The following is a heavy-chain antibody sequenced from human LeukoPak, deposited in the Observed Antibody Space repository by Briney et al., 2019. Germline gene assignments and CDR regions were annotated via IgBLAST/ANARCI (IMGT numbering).Heavy chain of an antibody. Sequence: GGSLRLSCAASGFTFSSYAMHWVRQAPGKGLEWVAVISYDGSNKYYADSVKGRFTISRDNSKNTLYLQMNSLRAEDTAVCYCASSRDWGQGTLVTVSS. CDR1: GFTFSSYA. V-gene: IGHV3-30-3*01. CDR2: ISYDGSNK. CDR3: ASSRD. J-gene: IGHJ4*02.